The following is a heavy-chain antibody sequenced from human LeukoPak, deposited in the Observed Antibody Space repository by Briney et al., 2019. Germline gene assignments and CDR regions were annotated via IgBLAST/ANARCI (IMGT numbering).Heavy chain of an antibody. CDR1: GGTFTSYA. D-gene: IGHD2-15*01. V-gene: IGHV1-69*01. CDR2: VIPIFGTA. J-gene: IGHJ5*02. CDR3: AREGLGTVGYWSGGSCYPSNWFDP. Sequence: SVQVSCKASGGTFTSYAISWVRHGPGQGLDWMGGVIPIFGTANYAQKFQGRVTITADESTRTAYMELRSLRSEDTAVYDCAREGLGTVGYWSGGSCYPSNWFDPWGQGTLVTVSS.